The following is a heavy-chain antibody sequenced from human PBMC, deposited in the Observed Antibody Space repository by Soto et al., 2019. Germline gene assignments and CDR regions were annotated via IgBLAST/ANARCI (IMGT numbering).Heavy chain of an antibody. D-gene: IGHD1-26*01. J-gene: IGHJ4*02. CDR1: GFTFNFYA. CDR3: ARDLVIPVVRGSSDVFDC. CDR2: ISYDGSTQ. V-gene: IGHV3-30-3*01. Sequence: QVQLVESGGGVVQPGRSLRLSCAASGFTFNFYAMHWVRQAPGKGLEWVAIISYDGSTQYYADSVKGRFTISRDNSKNTLYLQMNSLRTEDTAVYYCARDLVIPVVRGSSDVFDCWGQGTLVTVSS.